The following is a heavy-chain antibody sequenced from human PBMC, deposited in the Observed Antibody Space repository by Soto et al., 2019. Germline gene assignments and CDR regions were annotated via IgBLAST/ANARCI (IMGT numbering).Heavy chain of an antibody. Sequence: ASVKVSCKASGGTFSSYTISWVRQAPGQGLEWMGRIIPILGIANYAQKFQGRVTITADKSTSTAYMELSSLRSEDTAVYYCASRIAAAGTDPFDYWGQGTLVTVSS. CDR2: IIPILGIA. D-gene: IGHD6-13*01. CDR3: ASRIAAAGTDPFDY. V-gene: IGHV1-69*02. CDR1: GGTFSSYT. J-gene: IGHJ4*02.